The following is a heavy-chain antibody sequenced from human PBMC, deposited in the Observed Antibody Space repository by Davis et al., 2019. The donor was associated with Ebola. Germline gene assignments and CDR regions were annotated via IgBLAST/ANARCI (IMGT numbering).Heavy chain of an antibody. J-gene: IGHJ4*02. CDR1: GFTFTSYA. Sequence: PGGSLRLSCAASGFTFTSYAMNWVRQAPGKGLEWVSGITGSWDNTYYADSVKGRFTISRDDSRSTVFLQMNALRAEDTALYYCTTRLVHHFDYWGRGTLVTVSS. D-gene: IGHD3-9*01. CDR2: ITGSWDNT. CDR3: TTRLVHHFDY. V-gene: IGHV3-23*01.